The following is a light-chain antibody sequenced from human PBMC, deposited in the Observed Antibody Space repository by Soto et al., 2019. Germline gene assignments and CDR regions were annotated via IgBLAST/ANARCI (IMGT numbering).Light chain of an antibody. CDR3: QTWGTGIQV. J-gene: IGLJ2*01. V-gene: IGLV4-69*01. Sequence: QPVLTQSPSASASLGASVKLTCTLSSGHSSYAIAWHQQQPEKGPRYLMKLNSDGSHSKGDGIPDRFSGSSSGAERYLTISSLQSEDEADYYCQTWGTGIQVFGRDQADRP. CDR1: SGHSSYA. CDR2: LNSDGSH.